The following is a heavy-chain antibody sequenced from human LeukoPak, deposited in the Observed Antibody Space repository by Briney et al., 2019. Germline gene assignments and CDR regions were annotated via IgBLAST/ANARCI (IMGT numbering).Heavy chain of an antibody. J-gene: IGHJ3*01. D-gene: IGHD5-12*01. CDR1: GFTFSSYW. Sequence: PGGSLRLSCEASGFTFSSYWMHWVRQAPGKGLVWVSRINPDGSNTSYADSVKGRFTISRDNAKNTLNLQMNSLRVEDTAVYYCAREVVATLTAFDFWGQGTMVTVSS. V-gene: IGHV3-74*01. CDR3: AREVVATLTAFDF. CDR2: INPDGSNT.